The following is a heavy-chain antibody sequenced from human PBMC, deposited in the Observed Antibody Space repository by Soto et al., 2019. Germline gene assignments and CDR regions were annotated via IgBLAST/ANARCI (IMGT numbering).Heavy chain of an antibody. CDR2: IRSKANSYAT. D-gene: IGHD3-10*01. V-gene: IGHV3-73*01. CDR3: TRHIAGNGLWFGDGTDPFAI. CDR1: GFTFSGSA. Sequence: GGSLRLSCAASGFTFSGSAMQWVRQASGKVLEWVGRIRSKANSYATAYAASVKGRFTISRDNSKNTAYLQMNSLKTEDTAVYYCTRHIAGNGLWFGDGTDPFAIWAQGTMVTVSS. J-gene: IGHJ3*02.